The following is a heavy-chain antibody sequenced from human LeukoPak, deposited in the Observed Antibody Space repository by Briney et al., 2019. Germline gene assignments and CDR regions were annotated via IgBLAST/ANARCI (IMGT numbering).Heavy chain of an antibody. V-gene: IGHV3-11*04. Sequence: GGSLRLSCAASGFTFSDYYMSWIRQAPGKGLEWVSYISSSGSTIYYAGSVKGRFTISRDNAKNSLYLQMNSLRAEDTAVYYCARSHLTAAGRYYYYMDVWGKGTTVTISS. D-gene: IGHD6-13*01. CDR2: ISSSGSTI. CDR1: GFTFSDYY. J-gene: IGHJ6*03. CDR3: ARSHLTAAGRYYYYMDV.